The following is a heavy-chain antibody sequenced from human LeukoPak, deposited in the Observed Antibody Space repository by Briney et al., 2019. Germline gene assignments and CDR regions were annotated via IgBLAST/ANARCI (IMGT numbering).Heavy chain of an antibody. V-gene: IGHV3-15*01. Sequence: GGSLRLSCAASGFTFSNAWMSWVRQAPGKGLEWVGRIKSKTDGGTTDYAAPVKGRFTISRDDSKNTLYLQMNSLKTEDTAVYYCTTYNWNDRVFDISGHGTMVTVSS. D-gene: IGHD1-20*01. CDR3: TTYNWNDRVFDI. J-gene: IGHJ3*02. CDR1: GFTFSNAW. CDR2: IKSKTDGGTT.